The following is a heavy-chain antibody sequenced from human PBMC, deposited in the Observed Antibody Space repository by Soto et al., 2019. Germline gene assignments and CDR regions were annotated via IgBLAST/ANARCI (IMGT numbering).Heavy chain of an antibody. V-gene: IGHV4-4*02. CDR1: GVSITSTTW. D-gene: IGHD6-19*01. J-gene: IGHJ4*02. Sequence: SETLSLTCAVSGVSITSTTWWSWVRQPPGKGLEWIGEIHHSGRTNYNPSLKNRVIILVDKSKNQFSLNLSSVTAADTAEYYCARDIRIAVSGPFGHWGQGIPAT. CDR2: IHHSGRT. CDR3: ARDIRIAVSGPFGH.